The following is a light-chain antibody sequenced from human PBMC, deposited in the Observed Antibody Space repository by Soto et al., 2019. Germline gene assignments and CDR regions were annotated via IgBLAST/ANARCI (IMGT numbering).Light chain of an antibody. CDR2: GAS. V-gene: IGKV3-15*01. CDR3: QQYNNWWT. Sequence: VMTQSPATLSVSPGESATLSCRASQSINSNLAWYQQRPGQAPRLLIYGASTRATGIPARFSGSGSGTEFTPTISSLQSEDFAVYYCQQYNNWWTFGQGTKVDIK. J-gene: IGKJ1*01. CDR1: QSINSN.